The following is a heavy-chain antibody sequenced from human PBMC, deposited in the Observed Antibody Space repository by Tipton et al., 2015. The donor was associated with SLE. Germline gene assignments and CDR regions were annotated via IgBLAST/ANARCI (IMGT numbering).Heavy chain of an antibody. CDR3: TRGRLRCDY. Sequence: TLSLTCTVSGESFSGFYWCWIRQPPGKGLEWIGYIYSSGDTNYNPSLKSRVTISVDASKKQFSLKVSSVTAADTAVYYCTRGRLRCDYWGQGNLVTVSS. V-gene: IGHV4-4*08. D-gene: IGHD5-12*01. J-gene: IGHJ4*02. CDR2: IYSSGDT. CDR1: GESFSGFY.